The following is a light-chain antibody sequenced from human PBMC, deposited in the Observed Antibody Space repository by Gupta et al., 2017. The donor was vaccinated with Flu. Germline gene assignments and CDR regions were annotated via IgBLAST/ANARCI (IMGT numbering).Light chain of an antibody. Sequence: DIQMTQSPSSVSASVGDRVTITCRASQDISSWLAWYQQQPGKAPNLLIYAASSLQSGVPSRFSGSGSGTDFTLTISSLQPEDFATYYCQQANSFPLTFGGGTKVGIK. CDR2: AAS. CDR3: QQANSFPLT. V-gene: IGKV1-12*01. CDR1: QDISSW. J-gene: IGKJ4*01.